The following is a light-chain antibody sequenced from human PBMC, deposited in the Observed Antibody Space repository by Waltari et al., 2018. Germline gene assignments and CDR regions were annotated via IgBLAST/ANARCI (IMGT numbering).Light chain of an antibody. CDR1: QTVLYTSDNKSY. CDR3: QQYYTTPIT. J-gene: IGKJ5*01. V-gene: IGKV4-1*01. Sequence: DIVMTQSPDPLAVSLGERATLSCKSSQTVLYTSDNKSYLAWYQQNPGQPPKLLIYWASTRESGVPDRFSGSGSGTDFTLTISSLQAEDVAVYYCQQYYTTPITFGQGTRLEIK. CDR2: WAS.